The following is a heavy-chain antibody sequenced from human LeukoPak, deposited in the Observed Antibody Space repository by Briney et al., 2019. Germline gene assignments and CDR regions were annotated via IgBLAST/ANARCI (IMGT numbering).Heavy chain of an antibody. V-gene: IGHV4-59*08. Sequence: SETLSLTCTVSGGSISSYYWSWIRQPPGKGLEWIGYIFYSGNTDYNPPLKSRVTISVDTSKNQFSLKLSSVTAADTAVYYCARHAGGYTYFDYWGQGTLVTVSS. D-gene: IGHD5-12*01. CDR2: IFYSGNT. CDR1: GGSISSYY. CDR3: ARHAGGYTYFDY. J-gene: IGHJ4*02.